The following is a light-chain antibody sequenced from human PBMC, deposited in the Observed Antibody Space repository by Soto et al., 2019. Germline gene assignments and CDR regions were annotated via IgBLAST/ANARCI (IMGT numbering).Light chain of an antibody. Sequence: DIQMTQSPSSLSASVEDRVSITCRASQSISNHLNWYQQKPGKAPKLLIFAASSLQSGVPSRFSGSRSGPDFNLTISSLQPEDFATYYCQQSYSSPPTFGQGTKVDIK. CDR2: AAS. CDR3: QQSYSSPPT. CDR1: QSISNH. J-gene: IGKJ1*01. V-gene: IGKV1-39*01.